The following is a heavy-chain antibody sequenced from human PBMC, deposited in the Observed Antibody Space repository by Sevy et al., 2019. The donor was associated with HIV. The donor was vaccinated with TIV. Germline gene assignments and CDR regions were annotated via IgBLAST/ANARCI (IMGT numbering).Heavy chain of an antibody. CDR2: IYYSGST. CDR1: GGSISSSSYY. J-gene: IGHJ5*02. CDR3: ARHAHITMIVT. Sequence: SETLSLTCSVSGGSISSSSYYWGWIRQPPGKGLEWFGSIYYSGSTYYNPSLKSRVTISVDTSKNQCSLKLSSVTAADTAVYYCARHAHITMIVTWGQGTLVTVSS. D-gene: IGHD3-22*01. V-gene: IGHV4-39*01.